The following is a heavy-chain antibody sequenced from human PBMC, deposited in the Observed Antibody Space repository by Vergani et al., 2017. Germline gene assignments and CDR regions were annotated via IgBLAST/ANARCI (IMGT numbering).Heavy chain of an antibody. CDR2: IYRTGRT. Sequence: QVQLQESGPGLVKPSETLSLTCDVSGFSIDNGYYWDWIRQPPGKGLEWIGSIYRTGRTHFNPSLKSRVTISVDTSNNHFSLRLNSLTAADTAVYYCARAGCYDILTGYYNFFGKEAVAGKGDTLGYYYGMDVWGQGTTVTVSS. V-gene: IGHV4-38-2*01. J-gene: IGHJ6*02. CDR3: ARAGCYDILTGYYNFFGKEAVAGKGDTLGYYYGMDV. CDR1: GFSIDNGYY. D-gene: IGHD3-9*01.